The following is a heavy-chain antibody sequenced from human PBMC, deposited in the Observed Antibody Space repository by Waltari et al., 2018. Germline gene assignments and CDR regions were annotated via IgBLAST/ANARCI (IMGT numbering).Heavy chain of an antibody. V-gene: IGHV6-1*01. D-gene: IGHD1-26*01. Sequence: QVQLQQSGPGLVKPSQTLSLTCSISGDSVSSNSPAWNWIRQSPTRGLEWLGRTYYRSKWYNDDAVSVKSRITINPDTSKNQFSLQLNSVTPEDTAVYYCARDPTGIEGATGDDAFDIWGQGTMVTVSS. CDR1: GDSVSSNSPA. J-gene: IGHJ3*02. CDR2: TYYRSKWYN. CDR3: ARDPTGIEGATGDDAFDI.